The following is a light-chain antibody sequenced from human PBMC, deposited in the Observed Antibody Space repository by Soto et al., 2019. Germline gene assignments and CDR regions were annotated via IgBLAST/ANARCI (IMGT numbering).Light chain of an antibody. Sequence: DMEMTKSPSSLSASVGDRVTITCRASQRISNYLNWYQHKPGKDPTLLIYAASSLQRGLSTRFNGRGSGRHGPLSICKLHAGDFATYQGQQGYGTPLTFGGATKSDIK. CDR2: AAS. CDR3: QQGYGTPLT. J-gene: IGKJ4*01. V-gene: IGKV1-39*01. CDR1: QRISNY.